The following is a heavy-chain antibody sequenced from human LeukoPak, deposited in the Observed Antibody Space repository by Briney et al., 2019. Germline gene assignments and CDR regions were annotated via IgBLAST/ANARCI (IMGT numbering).Heavy chain of an antibody. V-gene: IGHV3-21*01. J-gene: IGHJ5*02. CDR2: ISSGSDYI. CDR3: VRIPNSANFPNWFDP. CDR1: GFTFSSST. D-gene: IGHD4/OR15-4a*01. Sequence: PGESLRLSCAASGFTFSSSTMNWVRRAPGKGLEWVSSISSGSDYIYYADSVKGRFTISRDNPKNSLYLQMNSLRAKDTAVYYCVRIPNSANFPNWFDPWGQGTLVTVSS.